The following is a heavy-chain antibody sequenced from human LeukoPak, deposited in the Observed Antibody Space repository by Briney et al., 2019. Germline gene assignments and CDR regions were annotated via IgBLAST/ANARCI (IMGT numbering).Heavy chain of an antibody. J-gene: IGHJ3*02. Sequence: SSETLSLTCTVSGGSISSYYWSWIRQPAGKGLEWIGRIYTSGSTNYNPSLKSRVTMSVDTSKNQFSLKLTSVTAADTAVYYCARGFRGSFYVWDAYDIWGQGTMVTVSS. CDR3: ARGFRGSFYVWDAYDI. V-gene: IGHV4-4*07. CDR2: IYTSGST. D-gene: IGHD3-16*01. CDR1: GGSISSYY.